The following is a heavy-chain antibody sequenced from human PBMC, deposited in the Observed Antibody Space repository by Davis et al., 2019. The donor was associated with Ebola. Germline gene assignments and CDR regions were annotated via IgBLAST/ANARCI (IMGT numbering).Heavy chain of an antibody. Sequence: ASVKVSCKASGYTLTSYAMHWVRQAPGQRLEWMGWINAGNGNTKYSQKFQGRVTITRDTSASTAYMELSSLRSEDTAVYYCARDRGEYNSSSPRYYYYGMDVWGQGTTVTVSS. V-gene: IGHV1-3*01. CDR1: GYTLTSYA. CDR2: INAGNGNT. D-gene: IGHD6-6*01. CDR3: ARDRGEYNSSSPRYYYYGMDV. J-gene: IGHJ6*02.